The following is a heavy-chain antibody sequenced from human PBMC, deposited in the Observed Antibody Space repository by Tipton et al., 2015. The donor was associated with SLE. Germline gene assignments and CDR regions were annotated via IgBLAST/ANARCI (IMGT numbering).Heavy chain of an antibody. CDR3: AKDLGYCSSTSCYIYYYYYGMDV. J-gene: IGHJ6*02. V-gene: IGHV3-30*02. D-gene: IGHD2-2*02. CDR1: GFTFSSYG. CDR2: IRYDGSNK. Sequence: SLRLSCAASGFTFSSYGIHWVRQAPGKGLEWVAFIRYDGSNKYYADSVKGRFTISRDNSKNTLYLQMNSLRAEDTAVYYCAKDLGYCSSTSCYIYYYYYGMDVWGQGTTVTVSS.